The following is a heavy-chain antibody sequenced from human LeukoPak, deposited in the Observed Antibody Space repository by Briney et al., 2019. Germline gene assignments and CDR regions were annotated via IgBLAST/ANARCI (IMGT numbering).Heavy chain of an antibody. CDR2: IIGNGHSR. CDR1: GFTFTSYA. V-gene: IGHV3-23*01. Sequence: GRSLRLSCAASGFTFTSYAMSWVRQAPGKWLEWVSAIIGNGHSRYLADSVRGRLTISRDNSKNTLYLQMNSLRAEDTAVYYCASVRGWLVRRFDYWGQGRLVTVSS. CDR3: ASVRGWLVRRFDY. J-gene: IGHJ4*02. D-gene: IGHD6-19*01.